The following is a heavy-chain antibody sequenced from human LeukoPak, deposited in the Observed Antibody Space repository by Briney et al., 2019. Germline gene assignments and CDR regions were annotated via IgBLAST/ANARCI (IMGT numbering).Heavy chain of an antibody. CDR2: ISYDGSNK. D-gene: IGHD5-24*01. CDR1: GFTFSSYG. J-gene: IGHJ3*02. V-gene: IGHV3-30*18. Sequence: PGRSLRLSCAASGFTFSSYGMHWVRQAPGKGLEWVAVISYDGSNKYYADSVKGRFTISRDNSKNTLYLQMNSLRAEDTAVYYCAKPRRDGYNWDAFDIWGQGTMVTVSS. CDR3: AKPRRDGYNWDAFDI.